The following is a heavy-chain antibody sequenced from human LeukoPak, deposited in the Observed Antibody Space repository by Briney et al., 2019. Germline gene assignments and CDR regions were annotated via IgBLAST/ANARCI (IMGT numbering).Heavy chain of an antibody. V-gene: IGHV3-7*01. CDR1: GFSFNTYW. Sequence: GGSLRLSCAVSGFSFNTYWMTWVRQAPGKGLEWVANIKQDGSEKYYVDSVKGRFTISRDNAKNSLYLQMNSLRAEDTAVYYCARWSQFGSSSVGAHHFDHWGQGTLVTFSS. J-gene: IGHJ4*02. D-gene: IGHD6-6*01. CDR2: IKQDGSEK. CDR3: ARWSQFGSSSVGAHHFDH.